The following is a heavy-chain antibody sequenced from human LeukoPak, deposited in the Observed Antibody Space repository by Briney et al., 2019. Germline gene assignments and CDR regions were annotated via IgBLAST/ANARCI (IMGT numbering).Heavy chain of an antibody. CDR1: GFTFKYSG. Sequence: SPGGSLRLSCAASGFTFKYSGMSWVRQAPGKGLEWVSVISGSSTSIYYADSVKGRFTISRDNAQNSLYLQMNSLRAEDTAVYYCTRGSYGDYEYWGQGTLVTVSS. CDR2: ISGSSTSI. V-gene: IGHV3-21*01. D-gene: IGHD4-17*01. J-gene: IGHJ4*02. CDR3: TRGSYGDYEY.